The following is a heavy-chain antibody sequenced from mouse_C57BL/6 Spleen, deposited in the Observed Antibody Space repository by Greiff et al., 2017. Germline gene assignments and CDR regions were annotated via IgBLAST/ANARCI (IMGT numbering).Heavy chain of an antibody. V-gene: IGHV1-64*01. J-gene: IGHJ2*01. D-gene: IGHD1-1*01. CDR1: GYTFTSYG. CDR2: IHPNSGST. CDR3: ARADNCSSVDY. Sequence: VQLQQPGAELVKPGASVTLSCKASGYTFTSYGMHWVKQRPGQGLEWIGMIHPNSGSTNYNEKFKSKAILTVDQSSSTAYMQLSSLTSEDSAVYYCARADNCSSVDYWGQGTTLTVSS.